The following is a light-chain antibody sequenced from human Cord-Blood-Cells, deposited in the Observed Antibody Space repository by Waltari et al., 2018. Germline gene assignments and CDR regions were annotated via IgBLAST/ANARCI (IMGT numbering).Light chain of an antibody. Sequence: QSALTQPRSVSGSPGQSGTISCTGTSSDVGGYNYVSWYQQHPGNAPKLMIYDVSKRPSVVPDRFSGSKSGNTASLTISGLQAEDEADYYCCSYAGSYVVFGGGTKLTVL. CDR1: SSDVGGYNY. V-gene: IGLV2-11*01. J-gene: IGLJ2*01. CDR3: CSYAGSYVV. CDR2: DVS.